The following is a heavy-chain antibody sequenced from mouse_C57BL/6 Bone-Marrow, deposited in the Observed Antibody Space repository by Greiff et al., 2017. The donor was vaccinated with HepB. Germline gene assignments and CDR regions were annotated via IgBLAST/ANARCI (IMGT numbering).Heavy chain of an antibody. V-gene: IGHV5-17*01. CDR2: ISSGSSTN. CDR1: GFTFSDYG. J-gene: IGHJ2*01. D-gene: IGHD1-1*01. Sequence: EVKLMESGGGLVKPGGSLKLSCAASGFTFSDYGMHWVRQAPEKGLEWVAYISSGSSTNYYADTVKGRFTISRDKAKNTLFLQMTSLRSEDTAVYYCARYYPFDYWGQGTTRTVSS. CDR3: ARYYPFDY.